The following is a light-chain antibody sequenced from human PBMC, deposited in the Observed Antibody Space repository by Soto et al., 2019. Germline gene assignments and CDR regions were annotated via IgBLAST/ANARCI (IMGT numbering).Light chain of an antibody. Sequence: QSALTQPASVSGSPGQSITISCTGTSSDVGGFNYVSWYQQHQGKAPKLMIYEVNNRPSGVSNRFSGSKSGNTASLTISGLQAEDEADYYCSSYTSSSTFYVFGSGTKLTVL. CDR1: SSDVGGFNY. V-gene: IGLV2-14*01. CDR2: EVN. J-gene: IGLJ1*01. CDR3: SSYTSSSTFYV.